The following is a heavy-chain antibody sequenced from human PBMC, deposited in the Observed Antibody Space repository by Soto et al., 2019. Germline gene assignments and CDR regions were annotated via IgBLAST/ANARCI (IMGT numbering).Heavy chain of an antibody. V-gene: IGHV4-31*03. CDR1: GGSISSGGYY. J-gene: IGHJ5*02. D-gene: IGHD3-10*01. Sequence: QVQLQESGPGLVKPSQTLSLTCTVSGGSISSGGYYWSWIRQHPGKGLEWIGYIYYSGSTYYNPSLKSRVTIXXDXSXXQFSLKLSSVTAADTAVYYCARDNYGSGSPNWFDPWGQGTLVTVSS. CDR3: ARDNYGSGSPNWFDP. CDR2: IYYSGST.